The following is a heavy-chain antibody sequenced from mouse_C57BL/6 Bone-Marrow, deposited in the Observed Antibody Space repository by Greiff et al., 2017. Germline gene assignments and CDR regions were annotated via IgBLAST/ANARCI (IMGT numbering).Heavy chain of an antibody. CDR1: GFTFSSYA. CDR2: ISSGGDYI. V-gene: IGHV5-9-1*02. D-gene: IGHD1-1*01. J-gene: IGHJ4*01. CDR3: TRGLYYYGSIYAMDY. Sequence: EVNVVESGEGLVKPGGSLKLSCAASGFTFSSYAMSWVRQTPEKRLEWVAYISSGGDYIYYADTVKGRFTISRDNARNTLYLQMSSLKSEDTAMYYCTRGLYYYGSIYAMDYWGQGTSVTVSS.